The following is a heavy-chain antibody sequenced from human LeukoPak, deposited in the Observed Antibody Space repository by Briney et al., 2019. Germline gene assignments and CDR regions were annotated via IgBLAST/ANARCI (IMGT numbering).Heavy chain of an antibody. CDR3: ARDEVYYYGSGSYRYFDY. D-gene: IGHD3-10*01. CDR1: GFTFSDYY. CDR2: ISSSSSYT. J-gene: IGHJ4*02. V-gene: IGHV3-11*06. Sequence: GGSLRLSCAASGFTFSDYYMSWIRQAPGKGLEWVSYISSSSSYTNYADSVKGRFTISRDNAKSSLYLQMNSLRAEDTAVYYCARDEVYYYGSGSYRYFDYWGQGTLVTVSS.